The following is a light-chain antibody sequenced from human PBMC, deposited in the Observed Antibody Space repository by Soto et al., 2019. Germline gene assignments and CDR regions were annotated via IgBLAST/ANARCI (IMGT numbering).Light chain of an antibody. V-gene: IGKV3-11*01. CDR1: QSVGGY. Sequence: EIVLTQSPATLSLSPGERATLSCRASQSVGGYLDWYQQKPGQAPRLLIYDAAKRARGIPASFSGSGSGTDFTLTISSLEPEDLAVYYCHPRSNWPALTCGGGTKVEIK. CDR3: HPRSNWPALT. J-gene: IGKJ4*01. CDR2: DAA.